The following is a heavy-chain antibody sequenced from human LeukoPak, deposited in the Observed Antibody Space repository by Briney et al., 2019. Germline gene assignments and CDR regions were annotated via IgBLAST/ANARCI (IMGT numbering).Heavy chain of an antibody. CDR3: ARDSYDSSGYYYGYYFDY. Sequence: ASVKVSCKASGYTFTSYGISWVRQAPGQGLEWMGWISAYNGNTNYAQELQGRVTMTTDTSTSTAYMELRSLRSDDTAVYYCARDSYDSSGYYYGYYFDYWGQGTLVTVSS. D-gene: IGHD3-22*01. V-gene: IGHV1-18*01. CDR1: GYTFTSYG. J-gene: IGHJ4*02. CDR2: ISAYNGNT.